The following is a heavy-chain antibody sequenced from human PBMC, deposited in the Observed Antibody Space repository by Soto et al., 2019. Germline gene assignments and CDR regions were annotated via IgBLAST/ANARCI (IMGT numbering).Heavy chain of an antibody. J-gene: IGHJ4*02. CDR1: GYTFTGYY. CDR3: GRERVSHDSSGYYPNYFDY. CDR2: INPNSGGT. V-gene: IGHV1-2*04. D-gene: IGHD3-22*01. Sequence: ASVKVSCKASGYTFTGYYMHWVRQAPGQGLEWMGWINPNSGGTNYAQKFQGWVTMTRDTSISTAYMELSRLRSDDTAVYYCGRERVSHDSSGYYPNYFDYWGQGTLVTVSS.